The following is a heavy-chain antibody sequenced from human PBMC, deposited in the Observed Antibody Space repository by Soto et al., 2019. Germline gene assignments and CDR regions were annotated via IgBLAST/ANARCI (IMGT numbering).Heavy chain of an antibody. J-gene: IGHJ3*02. CDR1: RFTFNYYG. CDR3: AKDQPRWAMGGAFDI. V-gene: IGHV3-30*18. D-gene: IGHD4-17*01. CDR2: ISYDGSNK. Sequence: QVQLVESGGGVVQPGRSLRLSCTASRFTFNYYGMHWVRQAPGKGLEWVAVISYDGSNKYYADSVKGRFTISRDNSKNTLYLQMNSLKAEDTAVYYCAKDQPRWAMGGAFDIWGQGTMVTVSS.